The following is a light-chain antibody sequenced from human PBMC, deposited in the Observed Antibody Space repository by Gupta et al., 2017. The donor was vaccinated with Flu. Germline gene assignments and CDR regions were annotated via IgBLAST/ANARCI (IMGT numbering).Light chain of an antibody. CDR2: EHN. V-gene: IGLV1-51*02. CDR1: SSNIGNNY. Sequence: QSVLTQPPSVSAAPGQQVPISCSGSSSNIGNNYVSWYQQLPGTAPKLLIYEHNKRPSGIPDRFSGSKSGTSATLGITGLQTGDEADYYCGTWDSSLSAHWVFGGGTKLTVL. CDR3: GTWDSSLSAHWV. J-gene: IGLJ3*02.